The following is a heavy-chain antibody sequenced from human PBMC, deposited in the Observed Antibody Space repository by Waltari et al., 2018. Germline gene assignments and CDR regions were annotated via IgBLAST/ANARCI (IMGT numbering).Heavy chain of an antibody. CDR2: INHSGST. D-gene: IGHD6-19*01. CDR1: GGSFSGYY. Sequence: QVQLQQWGAGLLKPSETLSLTCAVYGGSFSGYYWSWIRQPPGKGLEWIGEINHSGSTTSIPTLKSRVTISVDTSKNQFSLKLSSVTAADTAVYYCARLAIAVAGRGGDYWGQGTLVTVSS. V-gene: IGHV4-34*01. CDR3: ARLAIAVAGRGGDY. J-gene: IGHJ4*02.